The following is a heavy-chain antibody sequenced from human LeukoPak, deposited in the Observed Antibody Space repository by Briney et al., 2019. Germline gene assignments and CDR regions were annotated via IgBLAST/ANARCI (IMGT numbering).Heavy chain of an antibody. CDR2: IYYSGST. CDR3: ARPDSSGYYFDY. CDR1: GGSISSSSYY. V-gene: IGHV4-39*01. J-gene: IGHJ4*02. Sequence: SETLSLTCTVSGGSISSSSYYWGWIRQPPGKGLEWIGSIYYSGSTYYNPSLKSRVTISVDTSKNQFSLKLSSVTAADTAVYYCARPDSSGYYFDYWGQGTLVTVSP. D-gene: IGHD3-22*01.